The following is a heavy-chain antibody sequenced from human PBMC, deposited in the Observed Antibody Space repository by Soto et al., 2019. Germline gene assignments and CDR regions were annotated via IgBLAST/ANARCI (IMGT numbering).Heavy chain of an antibody. CDR1: GFTFSNSA. V-gene: IGHV3-23*01. CDR3: SETVVGRN. J-gene: IGHJ4*02. Sequence: EVQLLESGGGLVQPGGSLRLSCVVSGFTFSNSAMSWVRQAPGKGLEWVSSISGSGGSTYYADSVKGRFTISRDNSKNTLYLQMNSLRAEDTAGYHCSETVVGRNWGQGTLVTVSS. CDR2: ISGSGGST. D-gene: IGHD6-19*01.